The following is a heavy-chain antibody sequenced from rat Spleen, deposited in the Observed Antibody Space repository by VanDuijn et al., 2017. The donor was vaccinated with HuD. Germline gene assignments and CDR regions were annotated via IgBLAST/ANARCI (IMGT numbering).Heavy chain of an antibody. CDR3: ARGDYSSPRGGY. CDR1: GFSLTTYN. V-gene: IGHV2-30*01. CDR2: IWTGGDT. D-gene: IGHD1-2*01. J-gene: IGHJ3*01. Sequence: QVQLKESGPGLVQPSQTLSLTCTVSGFSLTTYNVHWIRQPTGKGLEWMGMIWTGGDTDYNSALKSRLSISRDTSKSQVYLKMNSLQTEDTATYYCARGDYSSPRGGYWGQGTLVTVSP.